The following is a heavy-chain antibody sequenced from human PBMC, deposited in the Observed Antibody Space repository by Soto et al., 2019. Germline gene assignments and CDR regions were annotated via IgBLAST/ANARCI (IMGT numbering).Heavy chain of an antibody. Sequence: SETLSLTCTVSGGSISSSSYYWGWIRHPPGKGLEWIGSIYYSGSTYYNPSLKSRVTISVDTSKNQFSLKLSSVTAADTAVYYCASPKIAFYNWFDPWGQGTLVTVSS. D-gene: IGHD3-3*02. CDR1: GGSISSSSYY. CDR3: ASPKIAFYNWFDP. V-gene: IGHV4-39*01. J-gene: IGHJ5*02. CDR2: IYYSGST.